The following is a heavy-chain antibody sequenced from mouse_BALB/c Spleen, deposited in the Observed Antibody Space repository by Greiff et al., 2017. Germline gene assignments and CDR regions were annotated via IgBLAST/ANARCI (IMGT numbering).Heavy chain of an antibody. CDR2: ISNGGST. V-gene: IGHV5-6-3*01. D-gene: IGHD2-2*01. CDR1: GFTFSRYA. Sequence: EVQVVESGGGLVKPGGSLKLSCAASGFTFSRYAMSWVRQTPEKRLEWVASISNGGSTYYPDSVKGRFTISRDNAKNTLYLQMSSLKSEDTAMYYCARDGYLLAMDYWGQGTSVTVSS. CDR3: ARDGYLLAMDY. J-gene: IGHJ4*01.